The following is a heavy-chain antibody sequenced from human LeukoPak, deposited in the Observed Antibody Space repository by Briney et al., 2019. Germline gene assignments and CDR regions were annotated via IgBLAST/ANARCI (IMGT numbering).Heavy chain of an antibody. CDR3: ARDRTSGYDFSFDY. Sequence: GGSLRLSCAASGFTFSTYSMNWVRQAPGKGLEWVSYISRSSSTIYYADSVKGRFTISRDNAKNSLYLQMNSLRAVDTAVYYCARDRTSGYDFSFDYWGQGTLVTVSS. CDR2: ISRSSSTI. J-gene: IGHJ4*02. CDR1: GFTFSTYS. D-gene: IGHD5-12*01. V-gene: IGHV3-48*01.